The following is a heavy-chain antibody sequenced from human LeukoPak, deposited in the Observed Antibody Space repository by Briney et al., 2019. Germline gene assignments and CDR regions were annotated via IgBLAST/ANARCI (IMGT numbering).Heavy chain of an antibody. CDR2: INPNSGGT. V-gene: IGHV1-2*02. D-gene: IGHD3-10*01. J-gene: IGHJ5*02. CDR1: GYTFTGYY. CDR3: ATNILVRDIINWFDP. Sequence: ASVKVSCKASGYTFTGYYMHWVRQAPGQGLEWMGWINPNSGGTNYAQKFQGRVTMTRDASISTAYMELSSLRYDDTAVYYCATNILVRDIINWFDPWGQGTLVTVSS.